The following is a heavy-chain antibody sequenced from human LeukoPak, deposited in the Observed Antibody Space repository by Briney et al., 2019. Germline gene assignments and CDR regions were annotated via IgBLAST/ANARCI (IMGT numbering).Heavy chain of an antibody. V-gene: IGHV4-39*01. D-gene: IGHD2-15*01. CDR1: GGSISSSNYY. Sequence: SETLSLTCTVSGGSISSSNYYWGWIRQSPGKGLEWIGSIHYSGSTYYNPSLKSRLTISIDASKSQFSLRLSSVTAADAAVYYCARNFPGVGCSGGSCYDYWGQGTLVTVSS. CDR3: ARNFPGVGCSGGSCYDY. CDR2: IHYSGST. J-gene: IGHJ4*02.